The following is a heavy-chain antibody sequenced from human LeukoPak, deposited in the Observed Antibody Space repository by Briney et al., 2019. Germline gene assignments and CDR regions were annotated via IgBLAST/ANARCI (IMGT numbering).Heavy chain of an antibody. Sequence: KSSETLSLTCTVSGGSISSSNYYWGWIRQPPGKGLEWIGSIYYSGRTYYNPSLKSRVTISVDTSENQFSLRLTSVTAADTAVYYCASYGDFLFDYWGQGTLVTVSS. CDR3: ASYGDFLFDY. J-gene: IGHJ4*02. D-gene: IGHD4-17*01. CDR2: IYYSGRT. V-gene: IGHV4-39*01. CDR1: GGSISSSNYY.